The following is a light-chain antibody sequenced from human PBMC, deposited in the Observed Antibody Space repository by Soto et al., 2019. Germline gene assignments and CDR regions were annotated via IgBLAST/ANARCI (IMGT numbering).Light chain of an antibody. CDR1: QGISSY. V-gene: IGKV1-8*01. Sequence: AIRMTQSPSSLSASTGDRVTITCRASQGISSYLAWYQQKPGKAPKLLVYDASTLQSGVTSRFSGSGSGTEFTLIISGLQPDDSATYYCQHYNSYSEAFGQGTKVDIK. CDR2: DAS. CDR3: QHYNSYSEA. J-gene: IGKJ1*01.